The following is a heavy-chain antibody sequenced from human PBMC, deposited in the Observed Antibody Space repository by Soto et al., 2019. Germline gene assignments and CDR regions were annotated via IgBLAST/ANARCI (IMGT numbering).Heavy chain of an antibody. CDR1: GFTFSSYG. D-gene: IGHD7-27*01. CDR2: ISYDGSNK. V-gene: IGHV3-30*18. Sequence: QVQLVESGGGVVQPGRSLRLSCAASGFTFSSYGMHWVRQAPGKGLAWVAVISYDGSNKYYADYVKGRFTISRDNSKNTMYLQMNSLRAEDTAVYYCAKDLLGPGRAYGMDVWGQGTTVTVSS. CDR3: AKDLLGPGRAYGMDV. J-gene: IGHJ6*02.